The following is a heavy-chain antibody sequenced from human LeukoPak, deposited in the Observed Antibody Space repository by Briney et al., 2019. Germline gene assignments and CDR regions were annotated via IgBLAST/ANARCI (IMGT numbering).Heavy chain of an antibody. D-gene: IGHD6-19*01. CDR2: IYTSGST. J-gene: IGHJ4*02. CDR3: ARGSVEIAVASN. CDR1: GGSISSGSYY. Sequence: SQTLSLTCTASGGSISSGSYYWSWIRQPAGKGLEWIGRIYTSGSTNYNPSLKSRVTISVDTSKNQFSLKLSSVTAADTAVYYCARGSVEIAVASNWGQGTLVTVSS. V-gene: IGHV4-61*02.